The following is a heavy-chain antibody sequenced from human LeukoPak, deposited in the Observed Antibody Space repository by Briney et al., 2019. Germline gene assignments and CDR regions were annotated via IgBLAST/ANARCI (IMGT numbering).Heavy chain of an antibody. CDR1: GFTVSSSY. Sequence: PGGSLRLSCTASGFTVSSSYMTWVRQAPGKGLEWVSLIYSGGGTYYADSVKGRFTISRHNFENTLYLQMISLRAEDTAVYYCAAVGVGTVAGNYVDDWGQGTLVTVSS. D-gene: IGHD6-19*01. CDR2: IYSGGGT. J-gene: IGHJ4*02. V-gene: IGHV3-53*04. CDR3: AAVGVGTVAGNYVDD.